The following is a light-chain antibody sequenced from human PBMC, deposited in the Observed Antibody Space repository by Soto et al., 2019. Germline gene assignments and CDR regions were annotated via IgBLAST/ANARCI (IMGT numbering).Light chain of an antibody. V-gene: IGKV3-11*01. CDR1: QSARTF. CDR2: DAS. CDR3: QQRSNWPIT. J-gene: IGKJ5*01. Sequence: EIVLTQSPATLSLSPGERVTLSCRASQSARTFLAWYQQKPGQAPRLLIYDASNRATGIPARFSGSRSWTDFTLTISSLEPEDFAVYYCQQRSNWPITFGQGTRLEIK.